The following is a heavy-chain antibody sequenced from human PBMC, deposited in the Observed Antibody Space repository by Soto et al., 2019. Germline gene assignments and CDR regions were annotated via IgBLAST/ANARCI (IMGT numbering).Heavy chain of an antibody. CDR1: GFAFNNAW. CDR2: IKTKALGGTA. J-gene: IGHJ4*01. Sequence: SGGSLRLSCAASGFAFNNAWINWVRQAPGKGLEWVGRIKTKALGGTADFAAPVRGRFAITRDDSRNMVYMQMNTLNTEDTAVYYCTTDSYSPIVEVRFDYWGHGTLVTVSS. V-gene: IGHV3-15*07. D-gene: IGHD1-26*01. CDR3: TTDSYSPIVEVRFDY.